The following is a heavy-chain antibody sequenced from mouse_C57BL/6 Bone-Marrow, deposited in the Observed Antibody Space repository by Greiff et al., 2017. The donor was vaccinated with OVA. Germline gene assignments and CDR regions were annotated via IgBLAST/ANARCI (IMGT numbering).Heavy chain of an antibody. Sequence: QVQLQQSGPGLVQPSQSLSITCTVSGFSLTSYGVHWVRQSPGKGLEWLGVIWSGGSTDYNAAFISRLSISKDNSKSQVFFKMNSLQADDTAIYYCATITTVAYWGQGTTLTVSS. D-gene: IGHD1-1*01. CDR3: ATITTVAY. CDR1: GFSLTSYG. J-gene: IGHJ2*01. V-gene: IGHV2-2*01. CDR2: IWSGGST.